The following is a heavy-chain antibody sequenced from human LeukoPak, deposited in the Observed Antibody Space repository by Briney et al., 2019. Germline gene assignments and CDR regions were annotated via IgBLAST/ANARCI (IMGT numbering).Heavy chain of an antibody. CDR1: GYTFTSYG. V-gene: IGHV1-18*01. CDR3: ARDRTHITMIVVVSSQNSAFDI. CDR2: ISAYNGNT. J-gene: IGHJ3*02. Sequence: EASVKVSCKASGYTFTSYGISWVRQAPGQGLEWMGWISAYNGNTNYAQKLQGRVTMTTDTSTSTAYMELRSLRSDDTAVYYCARDRTHITMIVVVSSQNSAFDIWGQGTMVTVSS. D-gene: IGHD3-22*01.